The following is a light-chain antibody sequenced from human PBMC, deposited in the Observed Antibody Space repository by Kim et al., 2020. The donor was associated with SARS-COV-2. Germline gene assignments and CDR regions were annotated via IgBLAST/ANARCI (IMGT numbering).Light chain of an antibody. CDR3: QSYDSSLSGYV. CDR2: GNS. J-gene: IGLJ1*01. Sequence: QRVTISCTRGSANSGGGYYVHWYQQLPGTAPKLLIYGNSNRPSGVPDRFSGSKSGTSASLAITGLQAEDEADYYCQSYDSSLSGYVFGTGNKVTGL. CDR1: SANSGGGYY. V-gene: IGLV1-40*01.